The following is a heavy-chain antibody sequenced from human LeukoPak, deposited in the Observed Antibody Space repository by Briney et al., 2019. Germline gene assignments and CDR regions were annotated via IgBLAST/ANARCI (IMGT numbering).Heavy chain of an antibody. D-gene: IGHD3-3*01. CDR3: ARTRDLRYYFDY. J-gene: IGHJ4*02. CDR2: IKQDGSEK. CDR1: GFTFSSYR. V-gene: IGHV3-7*03. Sequence: GGSLRLSCAASGFTFSSYRMNWVCQAPGKGLEWVANIKQDGSEKDYVDSVKGRFTISRDNAKNSLYLQMNSLRAEDTAVYYCARTRDLRYYFDYWGQGTLVTVSS.